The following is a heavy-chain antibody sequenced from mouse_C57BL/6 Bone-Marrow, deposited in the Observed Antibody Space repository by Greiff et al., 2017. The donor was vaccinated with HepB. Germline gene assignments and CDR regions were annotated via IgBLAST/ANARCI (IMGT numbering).Heavy chain of an antibody. CDR1: GYTFTNYW. CDR3: ARETTGPYFDV. J-gene: IGHJ1*03. V-gene: IGHV1-63*01. CDR2: IYPGGGYT. Sequence: VQLQQSGAELVRPGTSVKMSCKASGYTFTNYWIGWAKQRPGHGLEWIGDIYPGGGYTNYNEKFKGKATLTADKSSSTADMQFSSLTSEDSAIYYCARETTGPYFDVWGTGTTVTVSS. D-gene: IGHD1-1*01.